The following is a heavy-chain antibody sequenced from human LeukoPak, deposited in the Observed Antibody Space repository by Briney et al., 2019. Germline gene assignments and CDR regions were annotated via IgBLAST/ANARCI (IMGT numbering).Heavy chain of an antibody. D-gene: IGHD5-12*01. Sequence: GGSLRLSCAASGFTFSSYALSWVRRAPGKGLEWVSTISGSGGTTYYADSVKGRFTISRDNSKNTLYLQMNSLRAEDTAIYYCAKGRLTVATDFDYWGQGTLVTVSS. CDR2: ISGSGGTT. V-gene: IGHV3-23*01. CDR3: AKGRLTVATDFDY. J-gene: IGHJ4*02. CDR1: GFTFSSYA.